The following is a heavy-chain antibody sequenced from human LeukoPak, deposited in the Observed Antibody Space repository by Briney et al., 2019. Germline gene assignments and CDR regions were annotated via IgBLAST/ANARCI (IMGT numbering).Heavy chain of an antibody. CDR1: GGSISSGSYY. V-gene: IGHV4-61*02. CDR2: IYTSGST. Sequence: SETLSLTCTVSGGSISSGSYYWSWIRQPAGKRLEWIGRIYTSGSTNYNPSLKSRVTISVDTSKNQFSLKLSSVTAADTAVYYCARTLYYYDSSGYYYGDAFDIWGQGTMVTVSS. J-gene: IGHJ3*02. CDR3: ARTLYYYDSSGYYYGDAFDI. D-gene: IGHD3-22*01.